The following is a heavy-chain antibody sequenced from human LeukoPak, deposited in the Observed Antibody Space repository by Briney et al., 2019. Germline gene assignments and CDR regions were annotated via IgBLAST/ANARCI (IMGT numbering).Heavy chain of an antibody. V-gene: IGHV4-59*12. CDR3: GRARSYGMDV. D-gene: IGHD3-3*01. CDR2: IYYSETT. CDR1: GGSISSYN. Sequence: SETLSLTCTVSGGSISSYNWSWIRQPPGQGREWSGYIYYSETTNYNPSLKSRVNISVDTPKNQLCLKVSYVTAADTAVYYCGRARSYGMDVWGQGTTATVSS. J-gene: IGHJ6*01.